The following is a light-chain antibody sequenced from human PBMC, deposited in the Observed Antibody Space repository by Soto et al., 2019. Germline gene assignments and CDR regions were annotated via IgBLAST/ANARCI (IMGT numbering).Light chain of an antibody. Sequence: QSVLTQPPSASGTPGQRVTISCSGGRSSVGSNTVNWYQHLPGTAPKLLIYSNNHRPSGVPDRFSASKAGASASLAISGLQSEDEGDYYCAAWDASLGGFYVFGSGTKV. J-gene: IGLJ1*01. V-gene: IGLV1-44*01. CDR3: AAWDASLGGFYV. CDR1: RSSVGSNT. CDR2: SNN.